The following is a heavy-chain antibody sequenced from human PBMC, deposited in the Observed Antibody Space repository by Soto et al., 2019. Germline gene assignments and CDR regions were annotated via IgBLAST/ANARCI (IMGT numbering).Heavy chain of an antibody. J-gene: IGHJ5*02. Sequence: SETLSLTCAVSGGSISSGGYSWSWIRHPPGKGLEWIGYIYHSGSTYYNPSLKSRVTISVDTSKNQFSLKLSSVTAADTAVYYCARHQSHSSSYVDPWGQGTLVTVSS. D-gene: IGHD6-13*01. V-gene: IGHV4-30-2*03. CDR3: ARHQSHSSSYVDP. CDR2: IYHSGST. CDR1: GGSISSGGYS.